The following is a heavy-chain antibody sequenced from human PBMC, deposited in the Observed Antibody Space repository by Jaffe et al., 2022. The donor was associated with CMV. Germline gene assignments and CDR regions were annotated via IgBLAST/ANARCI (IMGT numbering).Heavy chain of an antibody. Sequence: EVQLVESGGGLIQPGGSLRLSCAASGFTVSTNIMIWLRQAPGRGLEWVSVIHRGGQTYYADSVEGRFTISRDNSMNTLYLQMNSLRDEDTAVYHCARITSNVGTDYWGQGTLVTVSS. V-gene: IGHV3-53*01. CDR1: GFTVSTNI. CDR3: ARITSNVGTDY. CDR2: IHRGGQT. D-gene: IGHD2-15*01. J-gene: IGHJ4*02.